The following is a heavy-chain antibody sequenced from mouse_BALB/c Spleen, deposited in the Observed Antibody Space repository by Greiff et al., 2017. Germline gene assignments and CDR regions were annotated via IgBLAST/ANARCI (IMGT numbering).Heavy chain of an antibody. J-gene: IGHJ3*01. V-gene: IGHV1-14*01. D-gene: IGHD2-4*01. CDR2: INPYNDGT. Sequence: VHVKQSGPELVKPGASVKMSCKASGYTFTSYVMHWVKQKPGQGLEWIGYINPYNDGTKYNEKFKGKATLTSDKSSSTAYMELSSLTSEDSAVYYCARGGIYYEYGGFAYWGQGTLVTVSA. CDR3: ARGGIYYEYGGFAY. CDR1: GYTFTSYV.